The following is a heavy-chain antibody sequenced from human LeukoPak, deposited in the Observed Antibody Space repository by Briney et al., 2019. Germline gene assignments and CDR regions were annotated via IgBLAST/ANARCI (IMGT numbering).Heavy chain of an antibody. J-gene: IGHJ4*02. D-gene: IGHD3-10*01. V-gene: IGHV3-21*01. CDR3: TRDHLIWFGESRTLDY. CDR1: GFTFSSYS. CDR2: ISSSSSYI. Sequence: GGSLRLSCAASGFTFSSYSMNWVRQAPGNGLEWVSSISSSSSYIYYADSVKGRFTISRDNAKNSLYLQMNSLRAEDTAVYYCTRDHLIWFGESRTLDYWGQGTLVTVSS.